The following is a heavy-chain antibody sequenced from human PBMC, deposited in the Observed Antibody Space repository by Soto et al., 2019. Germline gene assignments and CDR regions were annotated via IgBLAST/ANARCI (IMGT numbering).Heavy chain of an antibody. J-gene: IGHJ6*01. D-gene: IGHD4-17*01. Sequence: VQLLESGGGLVQPGGSLRLACTASGFTFNHYAMSWVRQAPGKGLEWVSAVSGRGGSTKYADSVKGRFIICRDNSNSTLYLQIDSRRGEDTAVYYCAKDSTVTTSLYFYYYGFDVWGQGTTVTVSS. CDR3: AKDSTVTTSLYFYYYGFDV. V-gene: IGHV3-23*01. CDR1: GFTFNHYA. CDR2: VSGRGGST.